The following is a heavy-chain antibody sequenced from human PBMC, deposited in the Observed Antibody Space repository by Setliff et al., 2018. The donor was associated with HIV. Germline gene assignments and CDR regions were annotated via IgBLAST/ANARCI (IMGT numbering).Heavy chain of an antibody. CDR1: GYSFNTYW. V-gene: IGHV5-51*01. Sequence: GESLKISCKTSGYSFNTYWIGWVRQMPGKGLEWMGIIYAGDSDTRYSPSFQGQVTISADKSISTAYLQWSSLKASDTAMYYCAISGSPDRRPTWGQGTLVTVSS. D-gene: IGHD3-10*01. CDR3: AISGSPDRRPT. J-gene: IGHJ5*02. CDR2: IYAGDSDT.